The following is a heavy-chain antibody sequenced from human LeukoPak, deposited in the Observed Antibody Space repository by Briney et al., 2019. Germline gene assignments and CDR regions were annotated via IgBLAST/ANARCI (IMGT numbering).Heavy chain of an antibody. Sequence: SETLSLTCTVSGGSISSGGYYWSWIRQHPGKGLEWIGYIYYSGSTYHNPSLKSRVTISVDTSKNQFSLKLSSVTAADTAVYYCAREDITGTASYFDYWGQGTLVTVSS. CDR2: IYYSGST. CDR1: GGSISSGGYY. V-gene: IGHV4-31*03. CDR3: AREDITGTASYFDY. D-gene: IGHD1-7*01. J-gene: IGHJ4*02.